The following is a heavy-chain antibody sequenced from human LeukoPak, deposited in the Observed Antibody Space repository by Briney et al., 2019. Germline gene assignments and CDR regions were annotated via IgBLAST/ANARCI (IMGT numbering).Heavy chain of an antibody. CDR2: IFSHGET. J-gene: IGHJ4*02. CDR3: ARDPPAVSINTYA. V-gene: IGHV3-66*01. Sequence: MXWXXXAPXKXLEWVSLIFSHGETSYADSVKGRFTISRDNSKNTLYLQMNGLRVEDTAVYYCARDPPAVSINTYAWGQGTLVTVSS. D-gene: IGHD2-8*01.